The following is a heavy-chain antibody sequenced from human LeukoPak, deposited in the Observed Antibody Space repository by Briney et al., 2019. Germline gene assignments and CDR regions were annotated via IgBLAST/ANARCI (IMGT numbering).Heavy chain of an antibody. J-gene: IGHJ3*02. D-gene: IGHD3-22*01. CDR1: GGSFSNYY. CDR2: INHSGST. CDR3: ARGRNYSDSRLPAFDI. V-gene: IGHV4-34*01. Sequence: SETLSLTCAVYGGSFSNYYWSWIRQPPGKGLEWIGEINHSGSTNYNPSLKSRVTVSVDTSKNQFSLKLNSVTAADTAVFYCARGRNYSDSRLPAFDIWGQGTMVSVSS.